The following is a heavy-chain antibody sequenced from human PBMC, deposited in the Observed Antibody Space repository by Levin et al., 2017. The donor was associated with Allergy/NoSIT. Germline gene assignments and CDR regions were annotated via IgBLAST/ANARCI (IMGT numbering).Heavy chain of an antibody. CDR1: GFTFSSYA. J-gene: IGHJ5*02. V-gene: IGHV3-30*04. CDR2: ISYDGSNK. CDR3: ARSQRGGHIVVVTASPFDP. Sequence: GESLKISCAASGFTFSSYAMHWVRQAPGKGLEWVAVISYDGSNKYYADSVKGRFTISRDNSKNTLYLQMNSLRAEDTAVYYCARSQRGGHIVVVTASPFDPWGQGTLVTVSS. D-gene: IGHD2-21*02.